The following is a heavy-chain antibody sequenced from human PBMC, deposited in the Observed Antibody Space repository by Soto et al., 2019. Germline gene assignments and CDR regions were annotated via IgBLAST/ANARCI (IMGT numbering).Heavy chain of an antibody. D-gene: IGHD3-3*01. Sequence: QLQLQESGPGLVKPSETLSLTCTVSGCSISSSSYYWGWIRQPPGKGLEWFGSIYYSGSTDYNPSLKSRVSISVDTSKNQFSLKRSSVTAADTAVYYCANEHKTITIFGVGGMDVWGQGTTVTVSS. CDR3: ANEHKTITIFGVGGMDV. CDR1: GCSISSSSYY. CDR2: IYYSGST. J-gene: IGHJ6*02. V-gene: IGHV4-39*01.